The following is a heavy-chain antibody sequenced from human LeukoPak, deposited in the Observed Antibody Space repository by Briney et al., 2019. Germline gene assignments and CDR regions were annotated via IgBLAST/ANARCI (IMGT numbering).Heavy chain of an antibody. V-gene: IGHV3-23*01. D-gene: IGHD6-6*01. J-gene: IGHJ4*02. CDR3: ARGQLVLDY. CDR1: GFSFSKYA. CDR2: ISVSGGST. Sequence: PGGSLRLSCAASGFSFSKYAMNWVRQAPGKGLEGVSDISVSGGSTYYADSVKGRFTISRDNSKTTLYLQMNSLRVEDTAVYYCARGQLVLDYWGQGALVTVSS.